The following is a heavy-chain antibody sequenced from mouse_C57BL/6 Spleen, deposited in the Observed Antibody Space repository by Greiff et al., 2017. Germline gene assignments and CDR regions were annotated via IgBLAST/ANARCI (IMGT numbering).Heavy chain of an antibody. V-gene: IGHV1-69*01. CDR1: GYTFTSYW. J-gene: IGHJ1*03. CDR2: IDPSDSYT. D-gene: IGHD1-1*01. Sequence: VKLQQPGAELVMPGASVKLSCKASGYTFTSYWMHWVKQRPGQGLEWIGEIDPSDSYTNYNQKFKGKSTLTVDKSSSTAYMQLSSLTSEDSAVYYCARSATVVARWYFDVWGTGTTVTVSS. CDR3: ARSATVVARWYFDV.